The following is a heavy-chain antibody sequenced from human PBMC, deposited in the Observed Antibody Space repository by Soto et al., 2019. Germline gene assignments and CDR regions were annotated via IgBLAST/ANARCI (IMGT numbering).Heavy chain of an antibody. D-gene: IGHD1-1*01. CDR3: ARLENAPMPYYFDY. V-gene: IGHV4-39*01. J-gene: IGHJ4*02. CDR2: IYYSGST. CDR1: GGSISSSSYY. Sequence: SETLSLTCTVSGGSISSSSYYWGWIRQPPGKGLEWIGSIYYSGSTYYNPSLKSRVTISVDTSKNQFSLKLSSVTAADTAVYYCARLENAPMPYYFDYWGQGTLVTVSS.